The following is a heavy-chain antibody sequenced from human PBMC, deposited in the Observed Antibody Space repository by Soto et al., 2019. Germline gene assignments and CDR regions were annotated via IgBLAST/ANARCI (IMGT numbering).Heavy chain of an antibody. CDR1: GGSISSYY. Sequence: SETLSLTCTVSGGSISSYYWSWIRQPPGKGLEWIGYIYYSGSTNYNPSLKSRVTISVDTSKTQISLDLSSVTAMDTAVYYCARVPMYYYGSGSKNYFDSWGQGTLVTVSS. CDR2: IYYSGST. CDR3: ARVPMYYYGSGSKNYFDS. J-gene: IGHJ4*02. V-gene: IGHV4-59*01. D-gene: IGHD3-10*01.